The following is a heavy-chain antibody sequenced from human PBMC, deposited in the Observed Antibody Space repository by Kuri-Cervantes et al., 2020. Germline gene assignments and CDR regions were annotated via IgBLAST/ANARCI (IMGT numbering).Heavy chain of an antibody. CDR3: ARRLWFGALPDAFDL. V-gene: IGHV3-7*01. CDR1: GFTVYSHY. Sequence: GESLKISCATSGFTVYSHYMSWVRQAPGKGLEWVANIKQDGSEKYYVDSVKGRYTISRDNAKNSLYLQMNSLRPEDTAVYYCARRLWFGALPDAFDLWGQGTMVTVSS. J-gene: IGHJ3*01. CDR2: IKQDGSEK. D-gene: IGHD3-10*01.